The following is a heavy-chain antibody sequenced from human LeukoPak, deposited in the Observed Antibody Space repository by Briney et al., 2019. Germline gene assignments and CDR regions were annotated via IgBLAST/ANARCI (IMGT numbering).Heavy chain of an antibody. Sequence: KPGGSLRLSCAASGFTLSDYYMNWIRQTPGKGLEWVSYITSGSSTYYGDSVKGRVTISRDNAKNSLYLQMNSLTAEDTAVYYCARGGYRYDYYYYMDVGGKGTTVTVSS. CDR3: ARGGYRYDYYYYMDV. CDR2: ITSGSST. D-gene: IGHD5-18*01. CDR1: GFTLSDYY. V-gene: IGHV3-11*04. J-gene: IGHJ6*03.